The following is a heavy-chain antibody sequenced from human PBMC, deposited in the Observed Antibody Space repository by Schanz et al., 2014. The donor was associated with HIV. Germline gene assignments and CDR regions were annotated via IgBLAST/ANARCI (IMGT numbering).Heavy chain of an antibody. J-gene: IGHJ5*02. CDR2: IYSNTST. Sequence: QVQLQESGPGLVRPSQTLSLSCSVSGVSVSSVGYFWAWIRLHPERGLESLGHIYSNTSTSSNPSLKGRLSISVDTSNNQFSLKMTSVTVADTAVYYCARVGYGGNSDWFDPWGQGTLVTVSS. D-gene: IGHD2-21*02. CDR3: ARVGYGGNSDWFDP. CDR1: GVSVSSVGYF. V-gene: IGHV4-31*02.